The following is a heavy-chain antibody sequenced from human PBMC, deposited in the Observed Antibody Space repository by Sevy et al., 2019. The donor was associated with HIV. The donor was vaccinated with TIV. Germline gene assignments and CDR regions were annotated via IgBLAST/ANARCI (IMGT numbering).Heavy chain of an antibody. J-gene: IGHJ6*02. V-gene: IGHV1-8*01. CDR3: ARFLSTSYYYYSAMDV. CDR2: MNPNSGNT. Sequence: ASVKVSCKASGYTFTSYDINWVRQATGQGLEWMGWMNPNSGNTGYAQKFQGRVTMTRNNSISTAYMELSSLRSENTAVYYCARFLSTSYYYYSAMDVWGQGTTVTVSS. D-gene: IGHD2-2*01. CDR1: GYTFTSYD.